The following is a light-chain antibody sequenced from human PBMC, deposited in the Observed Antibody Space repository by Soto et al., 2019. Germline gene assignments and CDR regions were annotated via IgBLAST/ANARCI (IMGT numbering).Light chain of an antibody. CDR1: SSDVGGYNY. V-gene: IGLV2-14*01. Sequence: QSALTQPASVSGSPGQSITISCTGTSSDVGGYNYVSWYQQHPGKAPKLIICEVSNRPSGVSIHFSGSKSGNTASLTISGLQAEDEAYYYCTSYTSSKTRVFGTETKLTV. CDR3: TSYTSSKTRV. CDR2: EVS. J-gene: IGLJ1*01.